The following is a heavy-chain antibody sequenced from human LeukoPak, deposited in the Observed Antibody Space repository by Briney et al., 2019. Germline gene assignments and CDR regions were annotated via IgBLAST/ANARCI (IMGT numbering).Heavy chain of an antibody. CDR3: ARWGQAPTTWSFDY. Sequence: SETLSLTCTVSGGSIGSYYWSWIRQSPGKGLEWIGYIYYSGSTNYNPSLKSRVTISVDSSKSQFSLKLSSVNAADTAVYYCARWGQAPTTWSFDYWGQGTLVTVSS. CDR2: IYYSGST. CDR1: GGSIGSYY. V-gene: IGHV4-59*01. D-gene: IGHD1-26*01. J-gene: IGHJ4*02.